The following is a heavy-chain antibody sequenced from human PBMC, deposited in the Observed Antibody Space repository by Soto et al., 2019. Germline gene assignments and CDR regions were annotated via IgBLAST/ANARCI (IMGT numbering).Heavy chain of an antibody. J-gene: IGHJ6*02. V-gene: IGHV1-18*04. D-gene: IGHD6-13*01. CDR1: GYTFTSYG. CDR3: ARDLVYSSSWRGPGYYYGMDV. Sequence: ASVKVSCKASGYTFTSYGISWVRQAPGQGLEWMGWISAYNGNTNYAQKLQGRVTMTTDTSTSTAYMELRSLRSDDTAVYYCARDLVYSSSWRGPGYYYGMDVWGQGXTVTVSS. CDR2: ISAYNGNT.